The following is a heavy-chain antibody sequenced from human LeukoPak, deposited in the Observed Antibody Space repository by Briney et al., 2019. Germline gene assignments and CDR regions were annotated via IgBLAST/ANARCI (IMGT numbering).Heavy chain of an antibody. CDR3: ARTYGDYDYYYGMDV. V-gene: IGHV3-66*01. D-gene: IGHD4-17*01. CDR2: IDSGSST. J-gene: IGHJ6*01. Sequence: GGSLGLSCAASGINVSSHYMTWVRQAPGKGLEWVSVIDSGSSTNSADSVKGRFSVSRDNSKDTLYLQMNSLRVEDTAVYYCARTYGDYDYYYGMDVWGQGTTVTVSS. CDR1: GINVSSHY.